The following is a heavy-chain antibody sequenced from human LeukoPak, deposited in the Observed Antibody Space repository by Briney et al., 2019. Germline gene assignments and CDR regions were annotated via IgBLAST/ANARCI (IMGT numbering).Heavy chain of an antibody. Sequence: SETLSLTCTVSGYSISSGYYWGWIRQPPGKGLEWIGSIYHSGSTYYNPSLKSRVTISVDTSKNQFSLKLSSVTAADTAVYYCARRTGYRSYYFDYWGQGTLVTVSS. J-gene: IGHJ4*02. V-gene: IGHV4-38-2*02. CDR3: ARRTGYRSYYFDY. D-gene: IGHD6-19*01. CDR1: GYSISSGYY. CDR2: IYHSGST.